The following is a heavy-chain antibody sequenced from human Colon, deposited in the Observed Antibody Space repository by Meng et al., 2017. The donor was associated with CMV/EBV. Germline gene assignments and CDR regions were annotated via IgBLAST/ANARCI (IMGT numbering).Heavy chain of an antibody. V-gene: IGHV3-7*01. CDR3: VRDVTSGTFDY. J-gene: IGHJ4*02. Sequence: GESLKISCEASGFTFSHYWISWVRQAPGKGLEWVANIKEDGSQKNYADSVKGRFTISRDNAKNSVYLQMDSLKVEDTAVYYCVRDVTSGTFDYWGQGTLVTVSS. CDR1: GFTFSHYW. CDR2: IKEDGSQK. D-gene: IGHD1-26*01.